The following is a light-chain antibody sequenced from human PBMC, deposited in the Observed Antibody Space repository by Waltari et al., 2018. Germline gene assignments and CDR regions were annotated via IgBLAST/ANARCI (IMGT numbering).Light chain of an antibody. Sequence: LTQSPGTLSLSPGERATFSCRASQSISKYLAWYQQKPGQAPSLLIYDASSRATDIPDRFSGSGSGTDFSLTISRLEPEDFAVYYCQKYGSLPATFGQGTKVEIK. V-gene: IGKV3-20*01. CDR3: QKYGSLPAT. J-gene: IGKJ1*01. CDR1: QSISKY. CDR2: DAS.